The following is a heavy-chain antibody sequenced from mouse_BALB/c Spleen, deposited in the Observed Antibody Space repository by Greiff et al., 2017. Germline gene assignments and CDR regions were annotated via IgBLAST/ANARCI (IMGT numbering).Heavy chain of an antibody. J-gene: IGHJ1*01. CDR1: GYTFTDYE. Sequence: QVQLQQSGAELVRPGASVKLSCKALGYTFTDYEMHWVKQTPVHGLAWIGAIHPGSGGTAYNQKFTGKATLTADKSSSTAYMELSSLTSEDSAVYYCAREEELRLRYFDVWGAGTTVTVSS. CDR2: IHPGSGGT. V-gene: IGHV1-15*01. CDR3: AREEELRLRYFDV. D-gene: IGHD1-2*01.